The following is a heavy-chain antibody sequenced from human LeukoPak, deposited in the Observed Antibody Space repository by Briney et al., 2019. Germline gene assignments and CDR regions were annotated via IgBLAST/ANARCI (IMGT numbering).Heavy chain of an antibody. D-gene: IGHD6-6*01. CDR2: IYYSGTT. Sequence: SETLSLTCTVSGGSISSYYWSWIRQPPGRGLEWIGYIYYSGTTNYNPSLKSRVTILVDTSKNQFSLRLSSVTAADTAVYYCARYSSSPLSDAFDIWGQGTMVTVSS. V-gene: IGHV4-59*08. J-gene: IGHJ3*02. CDR3: ARYSSSPLSDAFDI. CDR1: GGSISSYY.